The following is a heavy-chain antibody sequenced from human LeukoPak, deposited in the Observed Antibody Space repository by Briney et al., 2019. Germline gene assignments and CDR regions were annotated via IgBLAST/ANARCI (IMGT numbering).Heavy chain of an antibody. CDR3: ARDPGSSAFDS. J-gene: IGHJ4*02. CDR2: ISQDGSVR. D-gene: IGHD5/OR15-5a*01. V-gene: IGHV3-7*01. CDR1: GFTFSSYW. Sequence: GGSLRLSCAASGFTFSSYWMSWVRQTPEKGLEFVANISQDGSVRNYVDSVKGRFTISRDNAEKSLHLQMNSLRADDTAVYYCARDPGSSAFDSWGQGTLVTVSS.